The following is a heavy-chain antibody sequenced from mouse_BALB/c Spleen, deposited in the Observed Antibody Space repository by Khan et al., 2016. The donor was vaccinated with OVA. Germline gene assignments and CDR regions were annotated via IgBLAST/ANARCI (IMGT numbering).Heavy chain of an antibody. J-gene: IGHJ1*01. Sequence: EVELVESGGGLVKPGGSLKLSCAASGFPFSTYTMSWVRQTPEKRLEWVATISSGSTYTYYPDSVKGRFTISRDNAKNTQYLQMSSLKSEDTALYYCTRDGNYAHWYFDVWGAGTTVTVSS. CDR2: ISSGSTYT. D-gene: IGHD2-1*01. CDR1: GFPFSTYT. CDR3: TRDGNYAHWYFDV. V-gene: IGHV5-6-4*01.